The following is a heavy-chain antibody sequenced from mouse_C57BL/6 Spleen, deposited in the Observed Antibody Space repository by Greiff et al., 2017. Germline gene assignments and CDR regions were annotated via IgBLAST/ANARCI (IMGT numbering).Heavy chain of an antibody. CDR3: ARGKTYGYTWFAY. CDR2: ISDGGSYT. Sequence: DVMLVESGGGLVKPGGSLKLSCAASGFTFSSYAMSWVRQTPEKRLEWVATISDGGSYTYYPDNVKGRFTISRDNAKNNLYLQMSHLKSEDTAMYYCARGKTYGYTWFAYWGQGTLVTVSA. D-gene: IGHD2-2*01. CDR1: GFTFSSYA. J-gene: IGHJ3*01. V-gene: IGHV5-4*03.